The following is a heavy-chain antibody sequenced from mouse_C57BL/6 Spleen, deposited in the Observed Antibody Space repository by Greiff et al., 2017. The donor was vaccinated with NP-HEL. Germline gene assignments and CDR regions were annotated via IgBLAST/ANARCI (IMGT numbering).Heavy chain of an antibody. V-gene: IGHV5-17*01. J-gene: IGHJ4*01. CDR1: GFTFSDYG. Sequence: EVMLVESGGGLVKPGGSLKLSCAASGFTFSDYGMHWVRQAPEKGLEWVAYISSGSSTIYYADTVKGRFTISRDNAKNTLFLQMTSLRSEDTAMYYCARLGRSYAMDYWGQGTSVTVSS. D-gene: IGHD4-1*01. CDR3: ARLGRSYAMDY. CDR2: ISSGSSTI.